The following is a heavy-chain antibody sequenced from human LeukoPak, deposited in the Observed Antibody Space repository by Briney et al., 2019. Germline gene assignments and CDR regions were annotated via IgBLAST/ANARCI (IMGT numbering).Heavy chain of an antibody. D-gene: IGHD6-25*01. CDR3: AREGLYSSGWQTFDN. Sequence: GGSLRLSCAASGFTFSNYWMHWVRQAPGKGLVWVSRVSSDGGSTNYADSVQGGFTISRDNAQNTLYLQMNSLRADDTAVYYCAREGLYSSGWQTFDNWGQGTGLSLSS. V-gene: IGHV3-74*01. CDR2: VSSDGGST. J-gene: IGHJ4*02. CDR1: GFTFSNYW.